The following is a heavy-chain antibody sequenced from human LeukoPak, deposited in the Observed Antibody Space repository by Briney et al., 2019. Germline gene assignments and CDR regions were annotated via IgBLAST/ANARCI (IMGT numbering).Heavy chain of an antibody. CDR3: ARSRQIFGVVINRGTDV. CDR2: ISYDGSNK. J-gene: IGHJ6*02. V-gene: IGHV3-30-3*01. D-gene: IGHD3-3*01. CDR1: GFTFSSYA. Sequence: GRSLRLSCAASGFTFSSYAMHWVRQAPGKGLEWVAVISYDGSNKYYADSVKGRFTISRDNSKNTLYLQMNSLRAEDTAVYYCARSRQIFGVVINRGTDVWGQGTTVTVSS.